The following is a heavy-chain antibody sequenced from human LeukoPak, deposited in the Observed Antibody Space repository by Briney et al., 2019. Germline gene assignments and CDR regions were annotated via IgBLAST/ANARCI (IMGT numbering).Heavy chain of an antibody. J-gene: IGHJ5*02. V-gene: IGHV4-31*03. CDR2: FYYSGST. CDR1: GGSIISGGYY. Sequence: SETLSLTCTVSGGSIISGGYYWSWIRQLPGKGLEWIGYFYYSGSTNYNPSLKSRLTISADTSKNKFSLKLSSVTAADTAVYYCARTILWFGDINWFDPWGQGTLVTVSS. D-gene: IGHD3-10*01. CDR3: ARTILWFGDINWFDP.